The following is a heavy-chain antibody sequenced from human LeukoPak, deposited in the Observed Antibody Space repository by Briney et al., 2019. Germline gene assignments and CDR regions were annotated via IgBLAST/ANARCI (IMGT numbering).Heavy chain of an antibody. J-gene: IGHJ3*02. D-gene: IGHD3-22*01. CDR2: IYYSGST. CDR1: GGSLSSYY. V-gene: IGHV4-59*08. CDR3: ARLYYYDSSGYSGGDAFDI. Sequence: SETLSLTCTVSGGSLSSYYWSWIRQPPGKGLEWIGYIYYSGSTNYNPSLKSRVTISVDTSKNQFSLKLSSVTAADTAVYYCARLYYYDSSGYSGGDAFDIWGQGTMVTVSS.